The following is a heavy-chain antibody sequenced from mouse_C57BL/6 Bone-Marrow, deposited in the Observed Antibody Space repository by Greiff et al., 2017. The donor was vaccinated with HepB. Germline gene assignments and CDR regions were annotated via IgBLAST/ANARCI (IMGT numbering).Heavy chain of an antibody. Sequence: DVKLVESGPGLVKPSQSLSLTCSVTGYSITSGYYWNWIRQFPGNKLEWMGYISYDGSNNYNPSLKNRISITRDTSKNQFFLKLNSVTTEDTATYYCARDRVITTVVAPYAMDYWGQGTSVTVSS. D-gene: IGHD1-1*01. CDR1: GYSITSGYY. CDR3: ARDRVITTVVAPYAMDY. V-gene: IGHV3-6*01. CDR2: ISYDGSN. J-gene: IGHJ4*01.